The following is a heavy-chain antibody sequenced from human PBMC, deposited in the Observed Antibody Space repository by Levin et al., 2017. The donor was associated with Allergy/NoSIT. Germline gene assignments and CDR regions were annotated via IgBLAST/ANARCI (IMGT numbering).Heavy chain of an antibody. D-gene: IGHD2-21*02. Sequence: SETLSLTCAVYGGSLSDYFWIWIRQSPVKGLEWIGEIKYDGFTNYNPSLGSRVAISLDMSKNQFALKLSSVTAADTAVYYCARAWGRGDHFDHWGRGSPVTVSS. CDR3: ARAWGRGDHFDH. V-gene: IGHV4-34*01. CDR1: GGSLSDYF. J-gene: IGHJ4*02. CDR2: IKYDGFT.